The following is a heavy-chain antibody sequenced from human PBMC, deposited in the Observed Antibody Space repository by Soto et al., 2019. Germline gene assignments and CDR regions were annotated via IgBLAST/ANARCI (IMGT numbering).Heavy chain of an antibody. CDR3: TKPRYTWFSDF. Sequence: TQSLTCSVSDVYSTNGDYYWRWHRHLPGQGLQWIGYTSYKLSPFYNPSLKSRSVISLGSSKNQFSLNLTSVTAADSAVYCRTKPRYTWFSDFWGQGTLVTVFS. CDR1: DVYSTNGDYY. CDR2: TSYKLSP. J-gene: IGHJ4*02. D-gene: IGHD3-10*01. V-gene: IGHV4-30-4*03.